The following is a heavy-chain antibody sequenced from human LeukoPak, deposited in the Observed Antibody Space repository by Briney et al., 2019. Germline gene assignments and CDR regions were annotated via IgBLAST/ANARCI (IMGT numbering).Heavy chain of an antibody. V-gene: IGHV3-23*01. Sequence: GGSLRLSCAASGFTFSSYAMSWVRQAPGKGLEWVSSITSSGGSTYYADSVKGRFTISRDNSKNTLYLQMNSLRAEDTAVYYCAKVSGSNPNFYFDYWGQGTLVTVSS. CDR3: AKVSGSNPNFYFDY. CDR1: GFTFSSYA. J-gene: IGHJ4*02. CDR2: ITSSGGST. D-gene: IGHD1-26*01.